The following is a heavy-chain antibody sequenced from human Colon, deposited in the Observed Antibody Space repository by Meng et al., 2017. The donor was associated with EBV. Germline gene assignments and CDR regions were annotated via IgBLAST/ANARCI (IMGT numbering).Heavy chain of an antibody. CDR2: MNQSGST. CDR3: ARAWGYCSSGSCRTG. D-gene: IGHD2-15*01. J-gene: IGHJ4*02. Sequence: QGHPQQWGAGLVKPSETLSLTCAVYGGPSSNFYWSWIRQPPGKGLEWIGEMNQSGSTNYNPSLKSRVTISVDASKNQFSLKLSSVTAADTAVYYCARAWGYCSSGSCRTGWGQGTLVTVSS. V-gene: IGHV4-34*01. CDR1: GGPSSNFY.